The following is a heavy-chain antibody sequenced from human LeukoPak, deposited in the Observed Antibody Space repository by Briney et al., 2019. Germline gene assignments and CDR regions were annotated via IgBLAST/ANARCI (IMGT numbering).Heavy chain of an antibody. CDR1: GGSMNSYY. V-gene: IGHV4-59*01. J-gene: IGHJ4*02. CDR3: ARDGRESSYFDS. CDR2: IYYSGST. Sequence: SETLSLTCTVSGGSMNSYYWSWIRQSRGKGLEWIGYIYYSGSTNYNPSLKSRVTISVDTSKSQFSLRLSSVTAADTAVYYCARDGRESSYFDSWGQGTLVTVSS. D-gene: IGHD5-24*01.